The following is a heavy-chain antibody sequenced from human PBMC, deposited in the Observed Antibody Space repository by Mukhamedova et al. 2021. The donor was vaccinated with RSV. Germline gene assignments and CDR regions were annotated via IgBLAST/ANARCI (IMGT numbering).Heavy chain of an antibody. CDR3: TTTGYSGYYFDY. J-gene: IGHJ4*02. D-gene: IGHD3-22*01. Sequence: GKGLEWVGRIKSKTDGGTTDYAAPVKGRFTISRDDSKNTLYLQMNSLKTEDTAVYYCTTTGYSGYYFDYWGQGTLVTVSS. CDR2: IKSKTDGGTT. V-gene: IGHV3-15*01.